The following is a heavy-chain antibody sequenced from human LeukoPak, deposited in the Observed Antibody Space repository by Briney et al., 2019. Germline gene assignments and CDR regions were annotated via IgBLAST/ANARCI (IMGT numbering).Heavy chain of an antibody. CDR1: GYSFTSYW. Sequence: GEFPKISCKGSGYSFTSYWIGWVRQMPGKGLEWMGIIYPGDSDTRYSPSFQGQVTISADKSISTAYLQWSSLKASDTAMYYCARRLRSWRPSGYYYGMDVWGQGTTVTVSS. CDR2: IYPGDSDT. J-gene: IGHJ6*02. V-gene: IGHV5-51*01. CDR3: ARRLRSWRPSGYYYGMDV. D-gene: IGHD3-10*01.